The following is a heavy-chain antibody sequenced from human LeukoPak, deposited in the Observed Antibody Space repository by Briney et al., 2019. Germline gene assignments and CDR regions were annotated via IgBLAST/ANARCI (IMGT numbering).Heavy chain of an antibody. J-gene: IGHJ3*02. Sequence: PGGSLRLSCAASGFTFSDHRMDWVRQVPGKGLQWVGRSTDKLYSYTTEYAASVKGRFTISRADSENSLYLQMNSLKTEDTAVYYCVRAGGTRGYDIWGQGTMVTVSS. CDR2: STDKLYSYTT. CDR1: GFTFSDHR. D-gene: IGHD2-15*01. V-gene: IGHV3-72*01. CDR3: VRAGGTRGYDI.